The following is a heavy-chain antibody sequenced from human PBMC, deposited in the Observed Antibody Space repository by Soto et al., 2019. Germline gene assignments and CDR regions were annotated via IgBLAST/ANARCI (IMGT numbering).Heavy chain of an antibody. CDR1: GGSISSGDYY. V-gene: IGHV4-30-4*01. J-gene: IGHJ4*02. Sequence: SETLSLTCTVSGGSISSGDYYWSWIRQPPGKGLEWIGYIYYSGSTYYNPSLKSRVTISVDTSKNQFSLKLSSVTAADTAVYYCARGRSNLHYFDYWGQGTLVTVSS. CDR3: ARGRSNLHYFDY. CDR2: IYYSGST. D-gene: IGHD4-4*01.